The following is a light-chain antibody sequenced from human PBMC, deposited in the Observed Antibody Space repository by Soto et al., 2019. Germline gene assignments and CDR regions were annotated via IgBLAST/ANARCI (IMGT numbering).Light chain of an antibody. CDR1: QGISKY. J-gene: IGKJ1*01. Sequence: DIQMTQSPSAMSASVGDRVTITCRASQGISKYLAWFQQRPGKVPRRLVYAASSLQSGVPSRFSGSGSGTKFTLTISSLRPEDFGTYYCLQHTSYPWTFGQGTKVEI. CDR3: LQHTSYPWT. V-gene: IGKV1-17*03. CDR2: AAS.